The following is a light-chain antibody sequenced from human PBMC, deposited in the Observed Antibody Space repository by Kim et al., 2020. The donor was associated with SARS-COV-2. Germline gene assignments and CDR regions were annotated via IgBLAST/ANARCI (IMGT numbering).Light chain of an antibody. Sequence: QSVTISCTGTSSDVGGYNDVSWYQQHPGKAPKLMIYDVSKRPSGVPDRFSGSKSGNTASLTISGLQAEDEADYYCCSYAGSYTNWVFGGGTQLTVL. V-gene: IGLV2-11*01. CDR3: CSYAGSYTNWV. J-gene: IGLJ3*02. CDR2: DVS. CDR1: SSDVGGYND.